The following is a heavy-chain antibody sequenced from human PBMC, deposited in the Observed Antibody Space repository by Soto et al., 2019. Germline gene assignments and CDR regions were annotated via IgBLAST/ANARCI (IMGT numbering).Heavy chain of an antibody. CDR1: GGSISSYY. CDR3: AAVYSYGSGEDV. CDR2: IYYSGST. J-gene: IGHJ6*02. D-gene: IGHD3-10*01. Sequence: PSETLSLSCTVSGGSISSYYWSWIRQPPGKGLEWIGYIYYSGSTNYNPSLKSRVTISVDTSKNQFSLKLSSVTAADTAVYYCAAVYSYGSGEDVWGQRTTVTGSS. V-gene: IGHV4-59*08.